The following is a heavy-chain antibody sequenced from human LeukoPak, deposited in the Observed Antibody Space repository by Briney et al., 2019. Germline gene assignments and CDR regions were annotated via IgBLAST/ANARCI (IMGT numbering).Heavy chain of an antibody. Sequence: GASVKVSCKVSGYTLTELSMHWVRQAPGKGLEWMGGFDPEDGETIYAQKFQGRVTMTEDTSTDTAYTELSSLRSEDTAVYYCATDMGTHKAGYSSSIDYWGQGTLVTVSS. J-gene: IGHJ4*02. D-gene: IGHD6-13*01. CDR3: ATDMGTHKAGYSSSIDY. CDR1: GYTLTELS. V-gene: IGHV1-24*01. CDR2: FDPEDGET.